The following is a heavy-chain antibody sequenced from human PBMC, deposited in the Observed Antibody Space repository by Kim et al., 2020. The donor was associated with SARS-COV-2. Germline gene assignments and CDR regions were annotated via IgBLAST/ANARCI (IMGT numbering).Heavy chain of an antibody. V-gene: IGHV1-69*01. J-gene: IGHJ4*02. D-gene: IGHD5-12*01. CDR3: ARRRDGYNDGSFDY. Sequence: KKFQGRVTITADESTGTAYMELSSLRSEDTAVYYCARRRDGYNDGSFDYWGQGTLVTVSS.